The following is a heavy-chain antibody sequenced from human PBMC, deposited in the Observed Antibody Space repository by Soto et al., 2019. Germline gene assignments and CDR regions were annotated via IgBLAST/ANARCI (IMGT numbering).Heavy chain of an antibody. CDR1: GVSISDTSYY. Sequence: QLQLQESGPGLVQPSETLSLTCNVSGVSISDTSYYWGWIRQPPGKGLEWIGTIYFNGNTFYNPSLKSRLTISVDTSKNQSSLRLTSVTAADPAVYYCARQGSYWGQGTLVAVSS. CDR3: ARQGSY. V-gene: IGHV4-39*01. J-gene: IGHJ4*02. CDR2: IYFNGNT.